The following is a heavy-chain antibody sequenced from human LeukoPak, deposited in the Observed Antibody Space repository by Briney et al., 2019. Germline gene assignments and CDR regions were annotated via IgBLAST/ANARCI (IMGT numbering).Heavy chain of an antibody. CDR1: GFTFSTFA. Sequence: GGSLRLSCAASGFTFSTFAMIWVRQPPGKGLEWLSIIYSGGSTFYADSVKDRFTISRDNSKNTLYLQMNSLRAEDTAVYSCARVHIDDWYFDLWGRGTLVTVSS. CDR3: ARVHIDDWYFDL. V-gene: IGHV3-66*01. CDR2: IYSGGST. J-gene: IGHJ2*01.